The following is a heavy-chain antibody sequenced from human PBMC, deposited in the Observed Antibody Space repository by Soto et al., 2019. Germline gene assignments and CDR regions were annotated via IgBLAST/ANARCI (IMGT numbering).Heavy chain of an antibody. CDR3: AHREFLLHLGELSPRPFDY. CDR1: GFSLSTSGVG. CDR2: IYWDDDK. V-gene: IGHV2-5*02. J-gene: IGHJ4*02. Sequence: QITLKESGPTLVKPTQTLTLTCTFSGFSLSTSGVGVGWIRQPPGKALEWLALIYWDDDKRYSPSLKSRLTITKDTSKNQVVLTMTNMDPVDTATYYCAHREFLLHLGELSPRPFDYWCQGTLVTVSS. D-gene: IGHD3-16*02.